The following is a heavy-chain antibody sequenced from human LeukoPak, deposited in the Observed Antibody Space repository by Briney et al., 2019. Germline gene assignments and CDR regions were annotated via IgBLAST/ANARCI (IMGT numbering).Heavy chain of an antibody. CDR1: GGSFSGYY. V-gene: IGHV4-34*01. CDR2: INHSGST. J-gene: IGHJ5*02. D-gene: IGHD2-15*01. Sequence: SETLSLTCAVYGGSFSGYYWSWIRQPPGKGLEWIGEINHSGSTNYNPSLKSRVTISVDTSKNQFSLKLSSVTAEDTAVYYCARAMNIVVVFDPWGQGTLVTVSS. CDR3: ARAMNIVVVFDP.